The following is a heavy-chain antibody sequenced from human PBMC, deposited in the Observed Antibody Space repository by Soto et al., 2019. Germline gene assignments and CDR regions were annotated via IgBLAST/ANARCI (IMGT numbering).Heavy chain of an antibody. J-gene: IGHJ6*02. V-gene: IGHV1-46*01. CDR1: GYTFTSYY. CDR3: ARSPFYDFWSGFLEGYYYYGMDV. CDR2: INPSGGST. Sequence: ASVKVSCKASGYTFTSYYMHWVRQAPGQGLEWMGIINPSGGSTSYAQKFQGRVTMTRDTSISTAYMELSSLRSEDTAVYYCARSPFYDFWSGFLEGYYYYGMDVWGQGTTVTVSS. D-gene: IGHD3-3*01.